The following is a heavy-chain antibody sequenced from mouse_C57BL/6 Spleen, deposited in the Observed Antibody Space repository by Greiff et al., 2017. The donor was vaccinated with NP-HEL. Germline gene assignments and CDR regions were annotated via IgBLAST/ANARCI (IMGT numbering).Heavy chain of an antibody. V-gene: IGHV5-17*01. CDR3: ARESDYYGSSYAYFDV. D-gene: IGHD1-1*01. J-gene: IGHJ1*03. CDR1: GFTFSDYG. CDR2: ISSGSSTI. Sequence: VQLKESGGGLVKPGGSLKLSCAASGFTFSDYGMHWVRQAPEKGLEWVAYISSGSSTIYYADTVKGRFTISRDNAKYTLFLQMTSLRSEDTAMYYCARESDYYGSSYAYFDVWGTGTTVTVSS.